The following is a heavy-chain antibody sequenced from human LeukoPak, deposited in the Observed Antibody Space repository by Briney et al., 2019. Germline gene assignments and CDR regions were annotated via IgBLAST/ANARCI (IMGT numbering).Heavy chain of an antibody. J-gene: IGHJ2*01. CDR2: INPISGDT. CDR3: ARDRGTMIAVFGIYLDL. D-gene: IGHD1-14*01. V-gene: IGHV1-2*02. Sequence: ASVKVSCKASGSPFIGSSLHWVRQAPGQGLEWMGWINPISGDTNSAQKFQGRLTMTRDPSKTTAYMELSGLRPDDTALYYCARDRGTMIAVFGIYLDLWGRGTPVTVSS. CDR1: GSPFIGSS.